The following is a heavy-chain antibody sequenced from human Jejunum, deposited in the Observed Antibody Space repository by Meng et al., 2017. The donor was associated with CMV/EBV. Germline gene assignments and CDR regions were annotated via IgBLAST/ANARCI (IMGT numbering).Heavy chain of an antibody. D-gene: IGHD6-19*01. CDR1: GASISSGDFC. V-gene: IGHV4-30-4*01. J-gene: IGHJ4*02. CDR3: ARGYSSGWNYFHY. Sequence: HLQESGPGLVRPSQTLSLTSTASGASISSGDFCWSWIRQPPGKGLEYIGYIDNRGSTYYNPSLKSRVTMSMDTSKNQFSLKLTSVTAADTAVYYCARGYSSGWNYFHYWGQGTLVTVSS. CDR2: IDNRGST.